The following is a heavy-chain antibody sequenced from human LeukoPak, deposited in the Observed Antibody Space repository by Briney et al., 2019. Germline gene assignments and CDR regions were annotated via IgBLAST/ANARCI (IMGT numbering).Heavy chain of an antibody. J-gene: IGHJ6*02. CDR1: GYTFTSYA. CDR2: INTNTGDP. Sequence: GASVKVSCKASGYTFTSYAMNWVRQAPGQGLEWMGWINTNTGDPTYAQGFTGRFVFSLDTSVSTAYLQISSLKAEDTAVYYCARETSGWPGYYGMDVWGQGTTVTVSS. D-gene: IGHD6-19*01. V-gene: IGHV7-4-1*02. CDR3: ARETSGWPGYYGMDV.